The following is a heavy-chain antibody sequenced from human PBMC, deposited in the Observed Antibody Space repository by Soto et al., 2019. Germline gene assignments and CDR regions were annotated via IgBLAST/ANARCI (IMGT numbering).Heavy chain of an antibody. D-gene: IGHD3-22*01. V-gene: IGHV3-23*01. CDR1: GFTFSSYV. CDR3: AKRGHYDSSGYYLFDY. Sequence: EVQLLESGGGLVQPGGSLRLSCAASGFTFSSYVMSWVRQAPGKGLEWVSAISGSGGSTYYADSVKGRFTISRDNSKNTLYLQMNSLRAEDTAVYYCAKRGHYDSSGYYLFDYWGQGTLVTVSS. CDR2: ISGSGGST. J-gene: IGHJ4*02.